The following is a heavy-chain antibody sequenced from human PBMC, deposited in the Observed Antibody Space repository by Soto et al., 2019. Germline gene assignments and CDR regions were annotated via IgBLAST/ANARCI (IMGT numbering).Heavy chain of an antibody. J-gene: IGHJ5*02. CDR3: ARDRSTIVGANWFDP. D-gene: IGHD1-26*01. CDR1: GFTFSSYW. CDR2: IKQDGSEK. Sequence: GGSLRLSCAASGFTFSSYWMSWVRQAPGKGLEWVANIKQDGSEKYYVDSVKGRFTISRDNAKNSLYLQMNSLRAEDTAVYYCARDRSTIVGANWFDPWGQGTLVTVSS. V-gene: IGHV3-7*01.